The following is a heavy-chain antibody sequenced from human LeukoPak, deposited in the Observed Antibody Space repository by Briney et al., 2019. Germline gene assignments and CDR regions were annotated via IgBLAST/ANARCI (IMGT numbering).Heavy chain of an antibody. D-gene: IGHD5-12*01. J-gene: IGHJ5*02. Sequence: PGGSLRLSCAASGFTFSDYAMNWVRQAPGKGLEWVSSISSSSSYIYYADSVKGRFTISRDNAKNSLYLQMNSLGAEDTAVYYCARESLIGSSGYDSRWFDPWGQGTLVTVSS. CDR1: GFTFSDYA. CDR2: ISSSSSYI. CDR3: ARESLIGSSGYDSRWFDP. V-gene: IGHV3-21*01.